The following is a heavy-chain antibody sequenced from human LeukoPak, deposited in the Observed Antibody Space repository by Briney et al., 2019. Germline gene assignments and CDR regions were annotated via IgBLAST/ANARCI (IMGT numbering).Heavy chain of an antibody. V-gene: IGHV4-59*01. CDR1: GGSISCYY. J-gene: IGHJ4*02. D-gene: IGHD6-13*01. CDR2: IYYSGST. Sequence: SETLSLTCTVSGGSISCYYWSCIRQTPGKGLEWIGYIYYSGSTNYNPSLNSRVTMSVDTPKNQFSLNLNSVAAADTAVYYCARGYSSSWLGKFDYWGQGTLVTVSS. CDR3: ARGYSSSWLGKFDY.